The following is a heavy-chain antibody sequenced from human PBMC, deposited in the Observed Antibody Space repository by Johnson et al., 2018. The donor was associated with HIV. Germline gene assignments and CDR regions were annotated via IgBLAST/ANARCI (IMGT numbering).Heavy chain of an antibody. D-gene: IGHD1-26*01. Sequence: VQLVESGGGVVQPGRSLRLSCAVSGFTFSSYPMHWVRQAPGKGLEWVAVISYDGSNKYYADSVKGRFTISSDNSKITLNLQMNSLRAEDTAIYYCARGIVGAEEGAFDIWGQGTLVTVSS. CDR3: ARGIVGAEEGAFDI. J-gene: IGHJ3*02. V-gene: IGHV3-30*04. CDR1: GFTFSSYP. CDR2: ISYDGSNK.